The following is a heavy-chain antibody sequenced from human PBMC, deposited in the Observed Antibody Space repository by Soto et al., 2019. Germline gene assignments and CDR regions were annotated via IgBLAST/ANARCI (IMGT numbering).Heavy chain of an antibody. CDR2: ISAYNGDT. V-gene: IGHV1-18*01. CDR3: ARDSRGVAGPAIPFDY. J-gene: IGHJ4*02. CDR1: GYTFTRYG. Sequence: QVQLVQSGAEVKKPGASVKVSCKASGYTFTRYGISWVRKAPGQGREWMGWISAYNGDTVYAQEFQGRVTMTTGTSTSTVYMDLGSLGSDDTAIYYCARDSRGVAGPAIPFDYWGQGTLVTVSS. D-gene: IGHD2-15*01.